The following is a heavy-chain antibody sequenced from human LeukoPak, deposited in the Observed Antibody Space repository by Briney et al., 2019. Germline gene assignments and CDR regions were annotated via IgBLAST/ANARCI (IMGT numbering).Heavy chain of an antibody. Sequence: GGSLTLSCAASEFSVGSNYMTWVRQAQGKGREGVAHISYDGTKEYYADSVKGRFSISRDNSQDTVYPQLSSLTTEDTARYYCVRDVAFWGQGTLIIVSS. CDR1: EFSVGSNY. V-gene: IGHV3-30*03. J-gene: IGHJ4*02. CDR2: ISYDGTKE. CDR3: VRDVAF.